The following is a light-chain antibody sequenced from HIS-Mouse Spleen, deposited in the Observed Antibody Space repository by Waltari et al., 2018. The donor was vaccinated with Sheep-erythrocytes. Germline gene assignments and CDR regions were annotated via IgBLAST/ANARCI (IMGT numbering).Light chain of an antibody. Sequence: SSELTQDPAVSVALGQTVRITCQGDSLRSYYASWYQQKPGQAPVLGIYGKNNRPSGIPDRFSGSSSGNTASLTIPGAQAEDEADYYCNSRDSSGNHWVFGGGTKLTVL. J-gene: IGLJ3*02. CDR3: NSRDSSGNHWV. V-gene: IGLV3-19*01. CDR1: SLRSYY. CDR2: GKN.